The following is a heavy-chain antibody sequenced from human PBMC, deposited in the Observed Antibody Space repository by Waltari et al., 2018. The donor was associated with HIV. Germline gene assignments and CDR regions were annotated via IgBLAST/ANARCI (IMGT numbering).Heavy chain of an antibody. J-gene: IGHJ4*02. Sequence: QVQLVQSGAEVKKPVASVNVSGKGAGYTVPELSMHVVRQAPGNGLEGRGGVEPEDGETIYAQKFQGRVTMTEDTSTDTAYMELSSLRSEDTAVYYCATDTMARGWLFNYWGQGTLVTVSS. CDR3: ATDTMARGWLFNY. CDR1: GYTVPELS. D-gene: IGHD3-22*01. CDR2: VEPEDGET. V-gene: IGHV1-24*01.